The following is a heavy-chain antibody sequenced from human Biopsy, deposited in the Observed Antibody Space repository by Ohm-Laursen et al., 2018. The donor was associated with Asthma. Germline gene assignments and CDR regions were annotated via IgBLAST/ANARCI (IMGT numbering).Heavy chain of an antibody. CDR2: IYDSGRT. V-gene: IGHV4-31*03. J-gene: IGHJ4*02. D-gene: IGHD4-23*01. CDR3: ARGVDYGGNHVDS. Sequence: SQTLSLTCIVSGGTISSGGHYWNWIRQEPGRGLEWIGNIYDSGRTYYKSSLKSRITISVDSSKNQLSLTLTSVTAADTAIYYCARGVDYGGNHVDSWGQGILVTVSA. CDR1: GGTISSGGHY.